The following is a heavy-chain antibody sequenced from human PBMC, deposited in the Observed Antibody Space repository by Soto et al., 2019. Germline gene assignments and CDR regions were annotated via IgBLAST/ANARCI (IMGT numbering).Heavy chain of an antibody. J-gene: IGHJ3*02. CDR3: ARGGERYCISTSCSFNAFDI. CDR1: GGTFSSYA. D-gene: IGHD2-2*01. CDR2: IIPIFGTA. V-gene: IGHV1-69*12. Sequence: QVQLVQSGAEVKKPGSSVKVSCKASGGTFSSYAISWVRQAPGQGLEWMGGIIPIFGTANYAQKFQGRVTMTADESTSTAYMELSSRRCEDTAVYYCARGGERYCISTSCSFNAFDIWGQGTMVTVSS.